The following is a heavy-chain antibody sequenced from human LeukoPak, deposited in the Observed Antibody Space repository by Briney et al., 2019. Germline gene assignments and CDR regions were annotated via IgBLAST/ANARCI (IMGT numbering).Heavy chain of an antibody. CDR1: GGSFSGYY. D-gene: IGHD2-15*01. CDR3: ATGYCSGGSCYLPFDY. CDR2: INHSGST. Sequence: PSETLSLTCAVYGGSFSGYYWSWIRQPPGKGLEWIGEINHSGSTNYNPSLKSRVTISVDTSKNQFSLKLSSVTAADTAVYYCATGYCSGGSCYLPFDYWGQGTLLTVSS. J-gene: IGHJ4*02. V-gene: IGHV4-34*01.